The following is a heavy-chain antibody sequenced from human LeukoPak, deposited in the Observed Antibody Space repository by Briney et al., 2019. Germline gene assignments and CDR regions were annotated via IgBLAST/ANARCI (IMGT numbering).Heavy chain of an antibody. V-gene: IGHV3-30*18. CDR1: GFTFSSYG. CDR3: AKDLSSSSWYVGNFDY. CDR2: ISYDGSNK. Sequence: GGSLRLSCAASGFTFSSYGMHCVRQAPGKGLEWVAVISYDGSNKYYADSVKGRFTISRDNSKNTLYLQMNSLRAEDTAVYYCAKDLSSSSWYVGNFDYWGQGTLVTVSS. J-gene: IGHJ4*02. D-gene: IGHD6-13*01.